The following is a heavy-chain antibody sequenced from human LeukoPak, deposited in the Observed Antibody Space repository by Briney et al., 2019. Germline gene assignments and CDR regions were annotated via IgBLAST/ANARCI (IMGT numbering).Heavy chain of an antibody. V-gene: IGHV4-4*07. Sequence: SETLSLTCTVSGASISSYYWSWIRQPAGKGLEWIGRIYTSGSTNYNPSLKSRITMSVDTSKNQFSLKLSSVTAADTAVYYCARRSYYYDSSGYYYFDYWGQGTLVTVSS. CDR1: GASISSYY. J-gene: IGHJ4*02. D-gene: IGHD3-22*01. CDR3: ARRSYYYDSSGYYYFDY. CDR2: IYTSGST.